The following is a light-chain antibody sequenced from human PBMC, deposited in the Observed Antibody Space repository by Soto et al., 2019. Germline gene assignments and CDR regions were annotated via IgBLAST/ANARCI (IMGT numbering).Light chain of an antibody. V-gene: IGKV3-20*01. Sequence: EIVLTQSPGTLSLSPGERATLSCRASHSVSSSYLAWYQQKPGQGPRLLIYGASSRATGIPDRFSGSWSGPDFTLTISRLEPEDFALYYCQQYGGSPPYTFGQGTKLEIK. J-gene: IGKJ2*01. CDR2: GAS. CDR1: HSVSSSY. CDR3: QQYGGSPPYT.